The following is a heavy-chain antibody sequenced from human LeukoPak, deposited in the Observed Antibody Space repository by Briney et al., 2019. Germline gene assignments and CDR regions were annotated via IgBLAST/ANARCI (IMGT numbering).Heavy chain of an antibody. CDR2: IYYSGST. J-gene: IGHJ4*02. Sequence: PSETLSLTCTVSGVSISSGDYYWSWLRQPPGKGLEWIGYIYYSGSTYYNTSLKSRVTISVDTSKNQFSLKLSSVTAADTAVYYCARTMVRGVIIDYWGQGTLVTVSS. CDR1: GVSISSGDYY. D-gene: IGHD3-10*01. V-gene: IGHV4-30-4*01. CDR3: ARTMVRGVIIDY.